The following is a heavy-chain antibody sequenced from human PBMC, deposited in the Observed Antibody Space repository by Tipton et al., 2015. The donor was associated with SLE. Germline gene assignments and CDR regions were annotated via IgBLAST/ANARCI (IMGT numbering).Heavy chain of an antibody. V-gene: IGHV4-59*11. Sequence: TLSLTCTVSGVSMNSHYWSWIRQPPGKGLEWIGYIHYSGNTDYSPSLQSRVTISIDTSKSQFSLNLSSVTAADTAVYYCARVQGNYYYYMDVWGEGTTVTV. J-gene: IGHJ6*03. CDR2: IHYSGNT. CDR1: GVSMNSHY. D-gene: IGHD3-10*01. CDR3: ARVQGNYYYYMDV.